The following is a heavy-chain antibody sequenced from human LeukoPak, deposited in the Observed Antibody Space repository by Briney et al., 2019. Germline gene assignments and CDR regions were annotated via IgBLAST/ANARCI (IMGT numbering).Heavy chain of an antibody. Sequence: PGGSLRLSCAASGFTFSSYAMSWVRQAAGKGLEWVSAISGSGGSTYYADSVKGRFTISRDNSKNTLYLQMNSLRAEDTAVYYCAKDPNSGYCSGGSCYLEYFQHWGQGTLVTVSS. CDR2: ISGSGGST. V-gene: IGHV3-23*01. D-gene: IGHD2-15*01. CDR1: GFTFSSYA. J-gene: IGHJ1*01. CDR3: AKDPNSGYCSGGSCYLEYFQH.